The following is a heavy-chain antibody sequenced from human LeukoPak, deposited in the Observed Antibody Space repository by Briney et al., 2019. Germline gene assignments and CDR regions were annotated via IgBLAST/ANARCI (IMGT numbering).Heavy chain of an antibody. CDR3: ARDVVDGDAFDI. Sequence: SETLSLTCTVSGGSVSSGSYYWSWIRQPPGKGLEWIGYIYYSGSTNYNPSPKSRVTISVDTSKNQFSLKLSSVTAADTAVYYCARDVVDGDAFDIWGQGTMVTVSS. D-gene: IGHD2-15*01. V-gene: IGHV4-61*01. J-gene: IGHJ3*02. CDR1: GGSVSSGSYY. CDR2: IYYSGST.